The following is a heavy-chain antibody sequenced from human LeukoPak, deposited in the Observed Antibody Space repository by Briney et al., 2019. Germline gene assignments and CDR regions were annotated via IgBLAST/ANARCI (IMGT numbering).Heavy chain of an antibody. V-gene: IGHV4-4*09. CDR2: IYTSGST. J-gene: IGHJ4*02. CDR1: GGSISSYY. Sequence: SETLSLTCTVSGGSISSYYWSWIRQPPGKGLEWIGYIYTSGSTNHNPSLKSRVTISVDTSKNQFSLKLSSVTAADTAVYYCARSPILGNALDYWGQGTLVTVSS. D-gene: IGHD3-3*02. CDR3: ARSPILGNALDY.